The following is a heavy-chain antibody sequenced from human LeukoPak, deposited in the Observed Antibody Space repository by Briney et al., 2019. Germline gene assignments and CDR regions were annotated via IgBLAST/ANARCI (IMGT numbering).Heavy chain of an antibody. J-gene: IGHJ4*02. CDR1: GYTLTELS. CDR2: FDPEDGER. CDR3: ATEPISRRVVGATNFDC. V-gene: IGHV1-24*01. Sequence: AAVKVSRQVSGYTLTELSMHWLRPAPARGVAWMGGFDPEDGERIYAHKFKGRFTMTENTSKDTAYMELTSLRSEDTAVYYCATEPISRRVVGATNFDCWGQRTLVTVSS. D-gene: IGHD1-26*01.